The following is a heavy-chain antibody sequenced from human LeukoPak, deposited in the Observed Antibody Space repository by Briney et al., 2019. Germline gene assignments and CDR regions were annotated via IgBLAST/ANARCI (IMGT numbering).Heavy chain of an antibody. CDR3: ARAPHFFDTTGSRYYFDY. CDR1: GGSISSGSYY. J-gene: IGHJ4*02. D-gene: IGHD3-22*01. Sequence: SQTLSLTCTVSGGSISSGSYYWSWIRQPAGKGLEWIGRIYTSGSTNYNPSLKSRVTISVDTSKNQFSLNLRSVTAADTAVYYCARAPHFFDTTGSRYYFDYWGQGALVTVSS. CDR2: IYTSGST. V-gene: IGHV4-61*02.